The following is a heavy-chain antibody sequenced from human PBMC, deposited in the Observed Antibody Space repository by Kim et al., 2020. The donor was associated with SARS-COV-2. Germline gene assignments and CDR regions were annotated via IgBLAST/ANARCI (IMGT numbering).Heavy chain of an antibody. D-gene: IGHD3-22*01. J-gene: IGHJ3*02. Sequence: RKFQGRVTIIADESTSAAYMEVSSLRSEDTAVYYCARPYYDSTETDAFDIWGQGTMVTVSS. V-gene: IGHV1-69*01. CDR3: ARPYYDSTETDAFDI.